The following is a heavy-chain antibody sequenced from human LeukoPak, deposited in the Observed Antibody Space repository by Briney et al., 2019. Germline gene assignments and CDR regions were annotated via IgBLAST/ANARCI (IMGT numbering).Heavy chain of an antibody. Sequence: GGSLRLSCAASGFTFSSPAMSWVRQAPGKGLEWVSSITPSGDGAYYAASVKGRFTISRDNSKNTLYLQMDSLRADDTAKYYCAKDSPVATWWGQGTLVTVSS. J-gene: IGHJ4*02. D-gene: IGHD1-26*01. CDR1: GFTFSSPA. CDR2: ITPSGDGA. CDR3: AKDSPVATW. V-gene: IGHV3-23*01.